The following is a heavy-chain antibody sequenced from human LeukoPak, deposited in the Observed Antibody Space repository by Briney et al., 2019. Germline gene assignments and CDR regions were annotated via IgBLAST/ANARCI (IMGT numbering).Heavy chain of an antibody. CDR3: ARGAGDFDY. V-gene: IGHV4-30-4*01. CDR2: FFHSGKT. D-gene: IGHD6-19*01. CDR1: VDSTCGGDYY. J-gene: IGHJ4*02. Sequence: PSETLSLTRAVSVDSTCGGDYYSGWIRQPPGEGLEWIGYFFHSGKTDYNPSLKSRVTISLDPSKDQLSLKLTSVTAADTAVYYCARGAGDFDYWGQGTLVTVSS.